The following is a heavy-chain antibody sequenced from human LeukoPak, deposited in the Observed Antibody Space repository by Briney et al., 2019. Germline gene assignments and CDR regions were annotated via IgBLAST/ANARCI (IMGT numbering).Heavy chain of an antibody. Sequence: SETLSLTCTVSGYSISSGYYWVWIRQPPGKGLEWIGSIYRSGSTNYNPSPKSRVTISVDTSKNQFSLKVNSVTAADTAVYYCARGDCSSTICYSPMDVWGKGTTVTVSS. D-gene: IGHD2-2*01. J-gene: IGHJ6*03. CDR1: GYSISSGYY. CDR2: IYRSGST. CDR3: ARGDCSSTICYSPMDV. V-gene: IGHV4-38-2*02.